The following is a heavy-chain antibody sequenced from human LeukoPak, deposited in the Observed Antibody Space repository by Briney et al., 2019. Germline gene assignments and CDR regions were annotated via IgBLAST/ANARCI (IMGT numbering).Heavy chain of an antibody. CDR2: RSSPGTHI. V-gene: IGHV3-48*03. CDR3: VLRSSWIYYMDV. CDR1: GFTFSNFE. D-gene: IGHD6-13*01. J-gene: IGHJ6*03. Sequence: GGSLSLSCVASGFTFSNFEMNCVRQAPGKWLEWLSYRSSPGTHIYYADSVEGRFTISRDNGKISLYLQMNSLRAEDTAVYYCVLRSSWIYYMDVWGKGTTVAVS.